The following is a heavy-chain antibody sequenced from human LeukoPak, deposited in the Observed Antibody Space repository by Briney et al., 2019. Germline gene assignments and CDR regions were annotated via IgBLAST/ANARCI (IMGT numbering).Heavy chain of an antibody. V-gene: IGHV3-30*02. CDR1: GFTFSNYA. CDR3: ATTLGTVVVPAATDY. J-gene: IGHJ4*02. D-gene: IGHD2-2*01. Sequence: GGSLRLSCAASGFTFSNYAMHWVRQAPGKGLEWVTFIRYDGSNKYYAESVKGRFTISRDNSKNTLYLQMSSLRAEDTAVYYCATTLGTVVVPAATDYWGQGTLVTVSS. CDR2: IRYDGSNK.